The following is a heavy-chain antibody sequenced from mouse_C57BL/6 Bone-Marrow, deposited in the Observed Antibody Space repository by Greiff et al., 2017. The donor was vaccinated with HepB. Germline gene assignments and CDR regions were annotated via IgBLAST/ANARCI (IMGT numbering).Heavy chain of an antibody. J-gene: IGHJ1*03. D-gene: IGHD1-1*01. V-gene: IGHV5-4*01. CDR1: GFTFSSYA. CDR3: ARNPPYYYGSSLYWYFDV. CDR2: ISDGGSYT. Sequence: EVQRVESGGGLVKPGGSLKLSCAASGFTFSSYAMSWVRQTPEKRLEWVATISDGGSYTYYPDNVKGRFTISRDNAKNTLFLQMTSLRSEDTAMYYCARNPPYYYGSSLYWYFDVWGTGTTVTVSS.